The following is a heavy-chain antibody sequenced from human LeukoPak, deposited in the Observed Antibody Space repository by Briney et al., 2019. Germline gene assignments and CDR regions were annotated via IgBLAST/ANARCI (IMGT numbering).Heavy chain of an antibody. CDR1: GYTFTGYY. V-gene: IGHV1-2*02. Sequence: ASVKVFCKASGYTFTGYYMHWVRQAPGQGLEWMGWINPNSGGTNYAQKFQGRVTMTRDTSISTAYMELSRLRSDDTAVYYCARGLEEYCGGDCYSGYWGQGTLVTVSS. D-gene: IGHD2-21*02. CDR3: ARGLEEYCGGDCYSGY. CDR2: INPNSGGT. J-gene: IGHJ4*02.